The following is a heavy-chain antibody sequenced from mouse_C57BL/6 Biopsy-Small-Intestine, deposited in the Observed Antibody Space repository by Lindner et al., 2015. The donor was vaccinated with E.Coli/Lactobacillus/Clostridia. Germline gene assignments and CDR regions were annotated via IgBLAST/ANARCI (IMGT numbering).Heavy chain of an antibody. V-gene: IGHV1-53*01. D-gene: IGHD1-2*01. CDR2: ISAYNGNA. CDR1: GYSLSNYG. Sequence: SVKVSCKASGYSLSNYGITWVRQAPRQGLEWMGWISAYNGNANYAQKLQGRVIMTRDTSTSTAYMELRSLRSEDTAMYYCAREGPGYTGYVFEYWGQGTLVTVSS. J-gene: IGHJ4*01. CDR3: AREGPGYTGYVFEY.